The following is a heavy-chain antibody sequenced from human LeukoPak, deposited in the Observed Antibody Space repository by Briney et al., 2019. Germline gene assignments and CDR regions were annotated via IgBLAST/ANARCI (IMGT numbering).Heavy chain of an antibody. CDR2: INHSGST. CDR1: GGSFSGYY. CDR3: ARGFLTYYDFWSGPRSEYFQH. V-gene: IGHV4-34*01. D-gene: IGHD3-3*01. J-gene: IGHJ1*01. Sequence: PSGTLSLTCAVYGGSFSGYYWSWIRQPPGKGLEWIGEINHSGSTNYNPSLKSRVTISVDTSKNQFSLKLSSVTAADTAVYYCARGFLTYYDFWSGPRSEYFQHWGQGTLVTVSS.